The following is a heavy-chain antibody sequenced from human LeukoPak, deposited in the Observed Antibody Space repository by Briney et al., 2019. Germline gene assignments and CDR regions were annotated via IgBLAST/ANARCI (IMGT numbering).Heavy chain of an antibody. CDR3: AWALVAPAPPLFNI. CDR2: VYYTGST. D-gene: IGHD2-2*01. Sequence: SETLSLTCSVSGGSITRSQYYWGWVRQPPGEGLEWIGSVYYTGSTYYTPSLRSRVSLSVDTSKHQFSLRLTSVTAADTAMYYCAWALVAPAPPLFNIWGQGTIVTVSS. V-gene: IGHV4-39*01. CDR1: GGSITRSQYY. J-gene: IGHJ3*02.